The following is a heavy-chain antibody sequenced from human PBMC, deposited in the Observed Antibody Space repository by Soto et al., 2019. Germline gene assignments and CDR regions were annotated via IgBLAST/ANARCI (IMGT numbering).Heavy chain of an antibody. J-gene: IGHJ5*02. CDR3: ARHPSAFWIDL. CDR1: GGSISSSSYF. D-gene: IGHD6-19*01. V-gene: IGHV4-39*01. Sequence: PSETLSLTCSVSGGSISSSSYFWGWIRQPPGKGLEWIGSIYYSGSTYYNPSLKSRVTVSVDTSKNQFSLKLSSVTAADTAVVYCARHPSAFWIDLWGQGTLVTLAS. CDR2: IYYSGST.